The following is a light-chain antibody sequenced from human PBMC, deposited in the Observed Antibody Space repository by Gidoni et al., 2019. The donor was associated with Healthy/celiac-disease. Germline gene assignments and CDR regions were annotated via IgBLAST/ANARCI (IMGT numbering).Light chain of an antibody. V-gene: IGKV3-15*01. CDR2: GAS. CDR1: QSVSSN. CDR3: QQYNNWLWT. Sequence: EIVMTQSPATLSVSPGERSTLSCRASQSVSSNLAWYQQKPGQAPRLLIYGASTRATGSPARFSGSGSGTEFTLTISSRQSEDFAVYYCQQYNNWLWTFGQGTKVEIK. J-gene: IGKJ1*01.